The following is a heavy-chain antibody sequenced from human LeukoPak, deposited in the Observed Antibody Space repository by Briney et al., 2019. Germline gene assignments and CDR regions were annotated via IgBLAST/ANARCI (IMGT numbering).Heavy chain of an antibody. J-gene: IGHJ4*02. CDR3: ASGVGATIVPTFDY. V-gene: IGHV1-2*06. D-gene: IGHD1-26*01. CDR2: INPNSGGT. CDR1: GYTFTGYY. Sequence: ASVKVSCKASGYTFTGYYMHWVRQAPGQGLEWMGRINPNSGGTNYAQKFQGRVTMTRDTSISTAYMGLSRLRSDDTAVYYCASGVGATIVPTFDYWAREPWSPSPQ.